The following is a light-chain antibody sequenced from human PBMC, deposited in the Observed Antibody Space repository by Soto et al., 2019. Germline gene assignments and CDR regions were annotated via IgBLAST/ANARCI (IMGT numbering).Light chain of an antibody. CDR3: AAWDDRLNGFYV. Sequence: QPVLTQPPSVSGTPGQRVIISCSGSTSNIGRNTVNWYQQVPGTAPKLLIYNHNQRPSGVPARFSGSKSGTSASLAISGLQSEDEADYYCAAWDDRLNGFYVFGTGTKVTVL. CDR2: NHN. V-gene: IGLV1-44*01. J-gene: IGLJ1*01. CDR1: TSNIGRNT.